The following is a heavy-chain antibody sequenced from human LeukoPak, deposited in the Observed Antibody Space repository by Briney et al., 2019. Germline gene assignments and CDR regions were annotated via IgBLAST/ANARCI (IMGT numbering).Heavy chain of an antibody. V-gene: IGHV1-69*13. J-gene: IGHJ5*02. Sequence: SVKVSCKASGGTFSSYAISWVRQAPGQGLEWMGGIIPIFGTANYAQKSQGRVTITADESTSTAYMELSSLRSEDTAVYYCARVTLYDFWSGYYNWFDPGAREPWPPSPQ. CDR1: GGTFSSYA. CDR2: IIPIFGTA. D-gene: IGHD3-3*01. CDR3: ARVTLYDFWSGYYNWFDP.